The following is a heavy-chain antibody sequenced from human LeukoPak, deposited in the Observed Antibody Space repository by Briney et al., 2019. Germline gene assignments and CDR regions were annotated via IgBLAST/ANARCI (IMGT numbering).Heavy chain of an antibody. V-gene: IGHV1-18*01. Sequence: GASVTVSCKASGYTFTSFGITWVRQAPGQGLEWMGWIGTDNGNTNHAPKFQGRLTLTTDTSTATAHMELRSLRSDDTAVYYCARAYDSRGHWGQGTLVTVSS. CDR3: ARAYDSRGH. D-gene: IGHD3-22*01. CDR1: GYTFTSFG. CDR2: IGTDNGNT. J-gene: IGHJ4*02.